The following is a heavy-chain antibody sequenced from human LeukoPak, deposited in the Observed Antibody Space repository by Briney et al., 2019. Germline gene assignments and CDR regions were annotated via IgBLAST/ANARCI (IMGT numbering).Heavy chain of an antibody. CDR1: GGSFSGYY. D-gene: IGHD4-17*01. Sequence: TPSETLSLTCAVYGGSFSGYYWSWIRQPPGKGLEWIGEINHSGSTNYNPSLKSRVTISVDTSKNQFSLKLSSVTAADTAVYYCARFRRGHRTVTTRLDAFDIWGQGTMVTVSS. CDR3: ARFRRGHRTVTTRLDAFDI. J-gene: IGHJ3*02. V-gene: IGHV4-34*01. CDR2: INHSGST.